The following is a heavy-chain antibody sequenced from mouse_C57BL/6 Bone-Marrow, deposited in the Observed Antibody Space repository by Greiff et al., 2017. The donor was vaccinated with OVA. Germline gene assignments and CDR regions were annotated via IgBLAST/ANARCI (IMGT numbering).Heavy chain of an antibody. CDR1: GFSLTSYA. CDR3: ARIRNYGFDY. D-gene: IGHD2-1*01. V-gene: IGHV2-9-1*01. Sequence: QVQLQQSGPGLVAPSQCLSITCTVSGFSLTSYAISWVRQPPGKGLEWLGVIWTGGGTNYNSALKSKLSISKVNTKIRVFLKMNSLHNDDTARYYCARIRNYGFDYWGQGTTLTVSS. J-gene: IGHJ2*01. CDR2: IWTGGGT.